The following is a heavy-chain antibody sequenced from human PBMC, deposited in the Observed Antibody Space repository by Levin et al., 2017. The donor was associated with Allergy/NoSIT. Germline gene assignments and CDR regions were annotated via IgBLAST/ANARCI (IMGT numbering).Heavy chain of an antibody. CDR1: GFTFDDYA. CDR2: ISWNSGNI. D-gene: IGHD2/OR15-2a*01. V-gene: IGHV3-9*01. J-gene: IGHJ3*02. CDR3: AKGAGNSGSANVFDI. Sequence: GGSLRLSCAASGFTFDDYAMHWVRQAPGKGLEWVSGISWNSGNIGYADSVKGRFTISRDSAKSSLYLQMNSLRAEDTALYYCAKGAGNSGSANVFDIWGQGTMVTVSS.